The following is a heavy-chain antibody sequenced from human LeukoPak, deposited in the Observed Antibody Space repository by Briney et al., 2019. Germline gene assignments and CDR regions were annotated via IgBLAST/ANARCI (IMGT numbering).Heavy chain of an antibody. CDR2: IYYSGST. V-gene: IGHV4-59*01. J-gene: IGHJ4*02. CDR1: GGSISSYY. CDR3: ARDAWGGYFDY. Sequence: PSETLSLTCTVSGGSISSYYWSWIRQPPGKGLEWIGYIYYSGSTNYNPSLKSRVTISVDTSKNQFSLKLSSVTAADTAVYYCARDAWGGYFDYWGQGTLVTVSS. D-gene: IGHD3-16*01.